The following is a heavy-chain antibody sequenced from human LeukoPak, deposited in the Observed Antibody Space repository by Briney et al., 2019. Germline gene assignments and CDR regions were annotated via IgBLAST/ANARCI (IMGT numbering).Heavy chain of an antibody. J-gene: IGHJ3*02. CDR3: AKGVGATRLQPFDI. Sequence: GGSLRLSCAASGFTFSSYAMHWVRQAPGKGLEWVAVISYDGSNKYYADSVKGRFTISRDNSKNTLYLQMNSLRAEDTALYYCAKGVGATRLQPFDIWGQGTMVTVSS. V-gene: IGHV3-30*04. CDR2: ISYDGSNK. D-gene: IGHD1-26*01. CDR1: GFTFSSYA.